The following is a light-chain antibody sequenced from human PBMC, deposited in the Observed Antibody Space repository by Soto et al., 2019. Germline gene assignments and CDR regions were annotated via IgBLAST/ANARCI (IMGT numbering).Light chain of an antibody. CDR3: QNYDGAPLT. Sequence: DIQMIQSPSSLSASVGDRVTITCRATRDIGNSLAWYQQKPGKVPELLICAAFTLQSRVPSRFSGSGSGTTFTLTISSLQPEDAATYYCQNYDGAPLTFGGGTKVEIK. CDR2: AAF. J-gene: IGKJ4*01. CDR1: RDIGNS. V-gene: IGKV1-27*01.